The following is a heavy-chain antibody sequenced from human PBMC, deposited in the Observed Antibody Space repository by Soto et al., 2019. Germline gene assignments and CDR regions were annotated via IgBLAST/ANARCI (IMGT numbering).Heavy chain of an antibody. J-gene: IGHJ6*02. Sequence: ASVKVSCKASGYSFTSFYIHWIRQAPGQGLAWMGVINPSGGSTAYAQKFQGRVTMTRDTSTSTVYLELSGLRSEDTAEYYCARDFCRGGSCSAEMDVWCQGTTVTVSS. CDR1: GYSFTSFY. CDR3: ARDFCRGGSCSAEMDV. CDR2: INPSGGST. V-gene: IGHV1-46*01. D-gene: IGHD2-15*01.